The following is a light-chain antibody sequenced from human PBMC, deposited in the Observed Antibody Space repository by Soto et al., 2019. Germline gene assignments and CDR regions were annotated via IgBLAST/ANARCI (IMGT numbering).Light chain of an antibody. CDR3: QQYNNWPPRT. V-gene: IGKV3-15*01. CDR2: GAS. Sequence: EIVMTQSPATLSVSPGERATLSCRASQSISNSLAWYQQKPGQAPSLLIYGASTRATGIPARFSGSGSGTEFTLTISSLQSADSAVYYCQQYNNWPPRTFGQGTKLEIK. J-gene: IGKJ2*01. CDR1: QSISNS.